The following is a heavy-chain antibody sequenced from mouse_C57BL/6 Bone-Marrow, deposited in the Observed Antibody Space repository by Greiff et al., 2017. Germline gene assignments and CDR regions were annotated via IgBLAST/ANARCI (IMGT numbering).Heavy chain of an antibody. Sequence: VQRVESGGDLVKPGGSLKLSCAASGFTFSSYGMSWVRQTPDKRLEWVATISSGGSYTYYPDSVKGRFTISRDNAKNTLYLQMSSLKSEDTAMYYCARVITTVVARGYFDYWGQGTTLTVSS. CDR2: ISSGGSYT. V-gene: IGHV5-6*01. CDR1: GFTFSSYG. D-gene: IGHD1-1*01. CDR3: ARVITTVVARGYFDY. J-gene: IGHJ2*01.